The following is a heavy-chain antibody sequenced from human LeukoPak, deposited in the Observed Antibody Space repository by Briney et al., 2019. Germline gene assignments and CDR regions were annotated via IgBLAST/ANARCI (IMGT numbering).Heavy chain of an antibody. CDR3: AGDRDYYDSSGYYPTFDY. V-gene: IGHV3-7*01. D-gene: IGHD3-22*01. CDR2: IKQDGSEK. Sequence: QPGGSLRLSCAASGFTFDDYAMHWVRQAPGKGLEWVASIKQDGSEKYYVDSVKVRFTISRDNAKNSLYLHMSSLRAEDTAVYYCAGDRDYYDSSGYYPTFDYWGQGTLVTVSS. CDR1: GFTFDDYA. J-gene: IGHJ4*02.